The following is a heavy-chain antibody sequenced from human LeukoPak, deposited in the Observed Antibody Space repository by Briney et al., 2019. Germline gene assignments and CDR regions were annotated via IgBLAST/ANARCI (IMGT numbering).Heavy chain of an antibody. CDR1: GFTFSSYW. V-gene: IGHV3-7*01. D-gene: IGHD3-10*01. CDR2: TKQDGSEK. J-gene: IGHJ4*02. CDR3: ARERWGSGSYPNYFDY. Sequence: GGSLRLSCAASGFTFSSYWMSWVRQAPGKGLEWVANTKQDGSEKYYVDSVKGRFTISRDNAKNSLYLQMNSLRAEDTAVYYCARERWGSGSYPNYFDYWGQGTLVTLSS.